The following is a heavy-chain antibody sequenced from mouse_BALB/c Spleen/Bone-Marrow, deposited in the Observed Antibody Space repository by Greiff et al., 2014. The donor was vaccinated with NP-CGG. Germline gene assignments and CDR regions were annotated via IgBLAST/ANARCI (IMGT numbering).Heavy chain of an antibody. J-gene: IGHJ2*01. Sequence: EVQLQQSGPDLVKPSQSLSLTCTVTGYSITSGYSWHWIRQFPENKLEWMGYIHYSGSTNYNPSLKSRISITRDTSKNQFFLQLNSGTTEDTATYYCARSTMITTVDYWGQGTTLTVSS. CDR2: IHYSGST. CDR1: GYSITSGYS. CDR3: ARSTMITTVDY. V-gene: IGHV3-1*02. D-gene: IGHD2-4*01.